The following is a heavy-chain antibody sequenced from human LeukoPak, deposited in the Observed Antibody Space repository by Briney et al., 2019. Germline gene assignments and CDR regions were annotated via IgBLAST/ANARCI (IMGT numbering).Heavy chain of an antibody. Sequence: PGGSLRLSCTTSGLSFSNCVMTWVRQSPGKGLEWVSSISPSGGSTFYADSVGGRFTISRDNSKNTVYLQMRSLGAEDTAAYYCAGGYSDDDFFNSWGQGTLVTVSS. CDR1: GLSFSNCV. J-gene: IGHJ4*02. CDR3: AGGYSDDDFFNS. V-gene: IGHV3-23*01. CDR2: ISPSGGST. D-gene: IGHD5-12*01.